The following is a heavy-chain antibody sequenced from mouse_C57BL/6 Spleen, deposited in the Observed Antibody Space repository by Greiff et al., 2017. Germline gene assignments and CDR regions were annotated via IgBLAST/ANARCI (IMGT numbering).Heavy chain of an antibody. CDR2: IDPEDGAT. V-gene: IGHV14-1*01. D-gene: IGHD1-1*01. CDR1: GFNIKDYY. Sequence: VQLKQSGAELVRPGASVKLSCTASGFNIKDYYMHWVKQRPEQGLEWIGSIDPEDGATEYAPKFQGKATLTGDTSSNTAYLQLSSLTSEDTAVYYCTTYPYGNYWGQGTTLTVSS. J-gene: IGHJ2*01. CDR3: TTYPYGNY.